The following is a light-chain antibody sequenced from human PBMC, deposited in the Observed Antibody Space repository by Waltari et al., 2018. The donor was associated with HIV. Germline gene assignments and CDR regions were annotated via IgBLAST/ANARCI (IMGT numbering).Light chain of an antibody. CDR3: YSTDSNNRPI. J-gene: IGLJ2*01. Sequence: SYGLTQPPSVSVSPGQTARITCSGDALPKNYAYWYQQKSGQAPALVIYEDNKRLSGIPERISGSTSGTMATLTISGAQVEDEADYYCYSTDSNNRPIFGGGTKLTVL. CDR2: EDN. CDR1: ALPKNY. V-gene: IGLV3-10*01.